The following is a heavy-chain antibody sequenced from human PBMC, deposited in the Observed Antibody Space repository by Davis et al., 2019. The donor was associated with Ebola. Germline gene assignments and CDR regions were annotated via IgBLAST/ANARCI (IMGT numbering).Heavy chain of an antibody. Sequence: AASVKVSCKSSGGTFSSHVISWVRQVPGQGLEWMGRIIPIFETPNYAQKFQGRVTITADESTSTVFMELSSLRSEDTAVYYCARVWDGGPAYWGRGTLVTVSS. J-gene: IGHJ4*02. CDR2: IIPIFETP. CDR3: ARVWDGGPAY. V-gene: IGHV1-69*13. D-gene: IGHD3-16*01. CDR1: GGTFSSHV.